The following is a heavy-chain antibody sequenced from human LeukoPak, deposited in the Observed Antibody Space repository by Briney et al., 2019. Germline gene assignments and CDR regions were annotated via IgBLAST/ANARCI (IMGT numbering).Heavy chain of an antibody. Sequence: PEASVKVSCKASGYTFTSYGISWVRQAPGQGLEWMGWISAYNGNTNYAQKLQGRVTMTTDTSTSTAYMELRSLRSDDTAVYYCAREWGDYYYYYYMDVWGKGTTVTVSS. CDR1: GYTFTSYG. J-gene: IGHJ6*03. V-gene: IGHV1-18*01. D-gene: IGHD3-16*01. CDR3: AREWGDYYYYYYMDV. CDR2: ISAYNGNT.